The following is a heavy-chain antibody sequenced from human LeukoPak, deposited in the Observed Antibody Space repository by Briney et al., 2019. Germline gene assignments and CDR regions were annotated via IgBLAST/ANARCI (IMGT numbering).Heavy chain of an antibody. CDR2: FDPEDGET. D-gene: IGHD3-10*01. CDR3: ATRWGMVQGDDRSRDAFDI. J-gene: IGHJ3*02. V-gene: IGHV1-24*01. Sequence: ASVKVSCKVSGYTLTELSMHWVRQAPGKGLEWMGGFDPEDGETIYAQKFQGRVTMTEDTSTDTAYMELSSLRSEDTAVYYCATRWGMVQGDDRSRDAFDIWGQGTMVTVSS. CDR1: GYTLTELS.